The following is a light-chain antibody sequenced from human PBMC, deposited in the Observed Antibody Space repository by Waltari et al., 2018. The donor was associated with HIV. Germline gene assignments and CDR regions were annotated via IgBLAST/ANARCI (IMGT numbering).Light chain of an antibody. CDR1: QSVSNNY. CDR2: GAS. Sequence: DIVLPQSAATLSLSPGERATLSCRASQSVSNNYLAWYQQKPGQAPRLLIDGASSRATGIPDRFSGSGSGTDFTLTISRLEPEDFAVYYCQQYGGSSFTFGPGTKVDIK. CDR3: QQYGGSSFT. V-gene: IGKV3-20*01. J-gene: IGKJ3*01.